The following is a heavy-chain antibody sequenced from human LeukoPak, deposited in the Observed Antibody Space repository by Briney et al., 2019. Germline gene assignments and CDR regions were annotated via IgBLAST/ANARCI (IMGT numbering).Heavy chain of an antibody. Sequence: ASVKVSCKASGYTFTGYYMHWVRQAPGQGLEWMGWINPNSGGTNYAQKFQGRVTMTRDTSISAAYMELSRLRSDDTAVYYCARGGFYDILTGYQYWGQGTLVTVSS. J-gene: IGHJ4*02. CDR1: GYTFTGYY. D-gene: IGHD3-9*01. CDR3: ARGGFYDILTGYQY. CDR2: INPNSGGT. V-gene: IGHV1-2*02.